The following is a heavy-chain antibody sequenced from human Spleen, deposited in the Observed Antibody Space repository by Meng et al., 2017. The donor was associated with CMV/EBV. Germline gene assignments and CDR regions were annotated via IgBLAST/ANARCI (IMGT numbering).Heavy chain of an antibody. Sequence: LSLTCAASGFTFSNYWMSWVRQAPGKGPEWVANIKQDGSEIHYVDSVKGRFTILRDNSKNTLYLQMNSLRTEDTAIYYCAKDQVIVGATIRMDVWGQGTTVTVSS. CDR3: AKDQVIVGATIRMDV. J-gene: IGHJ6*02. D-gene: IGHD1-26*01. CDR2: IKQDGSEI. CDR1: GFTFSNYW. V-gene: IGHV3-7*04.